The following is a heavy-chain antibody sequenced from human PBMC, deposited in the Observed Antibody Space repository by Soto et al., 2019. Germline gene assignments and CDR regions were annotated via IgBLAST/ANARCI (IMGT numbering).Heavy chain of an antibody. CDR1: GFTFTRYS. Sequence: EVQLVESGGGLVKPGGSLRLSCAASGFTFTRYSLNWVRQAPGNGLEWVSSISSTTNYIYYGDSMKGRFAISKENAKNSLYLERNSLRAEDTAVYYCARESEDLTSNFDYWGQGSLVTVSS. J-gene: IGHJ4*02. CDR3: ARESEDLTSNFDY. CDR2: ISSTTNYI. V-gene: IGHV3-21*06.